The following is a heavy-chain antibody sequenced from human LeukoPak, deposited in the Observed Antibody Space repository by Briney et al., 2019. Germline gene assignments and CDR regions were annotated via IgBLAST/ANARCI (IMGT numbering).Heavy chain of an antibody. V-gene: IGHV3-7*05. J-gene: IGHJ3*02. CDR2: IKPDGSEK. Sequence: PGGSLRHSCAASGCTSSWYWMSWVRRAPGKGLEWVANIKPDGSEKHYVDSVKGRFTISRDNAKNSLYLQMNSLRAEDTAVYFCARSNHAAFHIWGQGTMVTVSS. D-gene: IGHD1-14*01. CDR3: ARSNHAAFHI. CDR1: GCTSSWYW.